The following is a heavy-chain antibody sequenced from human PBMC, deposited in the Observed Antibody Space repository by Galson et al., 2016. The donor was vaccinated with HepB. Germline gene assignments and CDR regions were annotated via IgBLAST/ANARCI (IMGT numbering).Heavy chain of an antibody. D-gene: IGHD6-13*01. V-gene: IGHV4-39*01. J-gene: IGHJ4*02. CDR3: VSLGTAAAVANRRGSVY. CDR2: IHSSGTS. CDR1: GDSISNVGRH. Sequence: SETLSLTCSVSGDSISNVGRHWGWFRQSPVMGLEYIGSIHSSGTSYYNPSLASRVTVSADMSRNQFFLSLTSVTAADTAKYYCVSLGTAAAVANRRGSVYWSQGTRVTVSS.